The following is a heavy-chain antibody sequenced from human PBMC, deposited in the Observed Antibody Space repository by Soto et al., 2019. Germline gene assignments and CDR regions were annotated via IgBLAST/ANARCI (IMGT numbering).Heavy chain of an antibody. CDR2: INAGNGNT. J-gene: IGHJ4*02. V-gene: IGHV1-3*01. CDR1: GYTCTSYA. CDR3: ASSLRYFDWLLDY. D-gene: IGHD3-9*01. Sequence: ASVKVSCKASGYTCTSYAMHWVRQAPGQRLEWMGWINAGNGNTKYSQKFQGRVTITRDTSASTAYMELSSLRSEDTAVYYCASSLRYFDWLLDYWGQGTLVPVXS.